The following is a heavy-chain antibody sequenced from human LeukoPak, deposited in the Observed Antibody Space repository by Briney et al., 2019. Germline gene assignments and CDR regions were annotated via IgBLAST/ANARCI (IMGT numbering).Heavy chain of an antibody. CDR1: GGTLSSYA. Sequence: SSVKVSCKASGGTLSSYAISWVRQAPGQGLEWMGRIIPIFGTANYAQKFQGRVTITTDESTSTAYMELSSLRSEDTAVYYCARVNDDSSGYYYIDWGQGTLVTVSS. CDR3: ARVNDDSSGYYYID. CDR2: IIPIFGTA. D-gene: IGHD3-22*01. J-gene: IGHJ4*02. V-gene: IGHV1-69*05.